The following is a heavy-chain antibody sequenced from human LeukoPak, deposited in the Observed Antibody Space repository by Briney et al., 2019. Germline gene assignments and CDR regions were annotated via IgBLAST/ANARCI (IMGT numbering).Heavy chain of an antibody. CDR2: ISAYNGNT. V-gene: IGHV1-18*01. CDR3: ARDGYPDILTGGGGYGMDV. CDR1: GYTSTSYG. J-gene: IGHJ6*02. D-gene: IGHD3-9*01. Sequence: ASVKVSCKASGYTSTSYGISWVRQAPGQGLEWMGWISAYNGNTNYAQKLQGRVTMTTDTSTSTAYMELRSLRSDDTAVYYCARDGYPDILTGGGGYGMDVWGQGTTVTVSS.